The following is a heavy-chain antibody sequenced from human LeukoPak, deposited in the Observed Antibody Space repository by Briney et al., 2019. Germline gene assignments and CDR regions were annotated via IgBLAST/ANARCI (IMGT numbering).Heavy chain of an antibody. CDR1: GFTFSAYE. CDR2: ISSSSGTK. D-gene: IGHD1-1*01. V-gene: IGHV3-48*03. J-gene: IGHJ4*02. CDR3: TREGAYNHFDY. Sequence: GWSLRLSCAASGFTFSAYEMNWVRQAPGKGLEWVSYISSSSGTKYYADSVKGRFTISRDSTKNSLYLQMNSLRADDTAVYYCTREGAYNHFDYWGQGTPVIVSS.